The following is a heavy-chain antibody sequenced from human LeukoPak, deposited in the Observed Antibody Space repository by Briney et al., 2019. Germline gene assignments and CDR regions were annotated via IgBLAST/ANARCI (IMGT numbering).Heavy chain of an antibody. V-gene: IGHV1-69*13. D-gene: IGHD3-22*01. CDR1: GYTFTSYD. CDR3: ARVSQYYYDSSGLYYYYGMDV. CDR2: IIPIFGTA. Sequence: ASVKVSCKASGYTFTSYDISWVRQAPGQGLEWMGGIIPIFGTANYAQKFQGRVTITADESTSTAYMELSSLRSEDTAVYYCARVSQYYYDSSGLYYYYGMDVWGQGTTVTVSS. J-gene: IGHJ6*02.